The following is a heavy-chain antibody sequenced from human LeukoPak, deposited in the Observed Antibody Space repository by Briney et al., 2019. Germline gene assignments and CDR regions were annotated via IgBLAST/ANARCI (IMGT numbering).Heavy chain of an antibody. J-gene: IGHJ3*02. CDR3: ARDPSGWYLSTAFDI. CDR1: GFTFSSYA. CDR2: ISGSGGGT. Sequence: PGGSLRLSCAASGFTFSSYAMSWVRQAPGKGLEWVSAISGSGGGTYYADSVKGRFTISRDNSKNTLYLQMNSLRAEDTAVYYCARDPSGWYLSTAFDIWGQGTMVTVSS. D-gene: IGHD6-19*01. V-gene: IGHV3-23*01.